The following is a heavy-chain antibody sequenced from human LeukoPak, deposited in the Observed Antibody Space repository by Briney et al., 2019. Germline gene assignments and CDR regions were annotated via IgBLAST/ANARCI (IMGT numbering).Heavy chain of an antibody. CDR2: TYYGSKFYN. CDR1: GDSVSRDNAG. D-gene: IGHD6-19*01. Sequence: SQTLSLTCALSGDSVSRDNAGWNWIRQSPSRGLEWLGRTYYGSKFYNDYAISVQSRITIDPDTSRNQLSLQLHSVTPEDAAIYYCVRGQWNPVYYFDSWGQGTLVTVSS. CDR3: VRGQWNPVYYFDS. J-gene: IGHJ4*02. V-gene: IGHV6-1*01.